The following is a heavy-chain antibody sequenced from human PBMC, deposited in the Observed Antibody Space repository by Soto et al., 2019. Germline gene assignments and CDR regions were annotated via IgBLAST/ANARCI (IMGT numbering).Heavy chain of an antibody. V-gene: IGHV1-46*01. Sequence: ASVKVSCKASGYTFTTSYMHWVRQAPGQGLEWMGIINPSGGGTKYSQKFQGRVTITTDTSASTAYMELSSLRSEDTAVYYCARDAGSLDYWGQGTLVTVSS. CDR2: INPSGGGT. D-gene: IGHD3-10*01. CDR3: ARDAGSLDY. CDR1: GYTFTTSY. J-gene: IGHJ4*02.